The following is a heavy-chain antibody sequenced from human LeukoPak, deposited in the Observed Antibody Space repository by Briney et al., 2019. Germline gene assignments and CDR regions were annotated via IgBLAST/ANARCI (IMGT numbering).Heavy chain of an antibody. D-gene: IGHD4-17*01. Sequence: GGSLRLSCAASGFTFSSYCMNWARQAPGKGLEWVASINHNGNVNYYVDSVKGRFTISRDNSKNTLYLQMNSLRAEDTAVYYCARVNYGDYRIPYAFDIWGQGTMVTVSS. CDR2: INHNGNVN. J-gene: IGHJ3*02. CDR1: GFTFSSYC. V-gene: IGHV3-7*01. CDR3: ARVNYGDYRIPYAFDI.